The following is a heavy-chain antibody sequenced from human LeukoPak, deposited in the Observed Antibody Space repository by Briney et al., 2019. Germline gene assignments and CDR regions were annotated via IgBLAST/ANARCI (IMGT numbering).Heavy chain of an antibody. CDR2: INPGGGST. Sequence: ASVKVSCKASGYTFTSYYIHWVRQAPGQGLEWMGIINPGGGSTTYAQRFQGRVTMTRDTSTSTVHMELSSLRSEDTAVYYCAKLKEEEYWGQGTLVTVSS. D-gene: IGHD5-24*01. CDR3: AKLKEEEY. V-gene: IGHV1-46*01. CDR1: GYTFTSYY. J-gene: IGHJ4*02.